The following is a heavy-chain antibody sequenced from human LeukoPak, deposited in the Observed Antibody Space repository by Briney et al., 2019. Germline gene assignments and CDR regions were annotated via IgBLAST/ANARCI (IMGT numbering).Heavy chain of an antibody. J-gene: IGHJ4*02. CDR2: IGGTIYGGTT. CDR3: TRDLKAGNRGY. Sequence: GGSLRLSCTTSGFTFGDYAVSWFRQAPGKGLEWVGFIGGTIYGGTTRYAASVKGRFTISRDDSKSIAYLQMNSLKTEDTAVYYCTRDLKAGNRGYWGQGTLVTVSS. D-gene: IGHD6-19*01. V-gene: IGHV3-49*03. CDR1: GFTFGDYA.